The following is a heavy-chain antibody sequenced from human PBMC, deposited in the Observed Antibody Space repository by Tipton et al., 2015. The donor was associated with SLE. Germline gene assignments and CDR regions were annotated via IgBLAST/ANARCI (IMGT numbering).Heavy chain of an antibody. CDR3: ARVKSDYGDC. J-gene: IGHJ4*02. Sequence: TLSLTCAVSGYSISSGYYWGWIRQSPVKGLEWIGIVYRTAYYNPSLKSRVTISVDTSKNQFSLKLSSVTAADTAVYYCARVKSDYGDCWGQGTLVTVSS. CDR2: VYRTA. V-gene: IGHV4-38-2*01. CDR1: GYSISSGYY.